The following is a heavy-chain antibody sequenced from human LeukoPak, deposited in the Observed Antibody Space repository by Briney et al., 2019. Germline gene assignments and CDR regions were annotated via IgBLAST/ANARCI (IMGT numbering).Heavy chain of an antibody. CDR3: AGYRDYYDWRGYSLDY. D-gene: IGHD3-22*01. Sequence: SETLSLTCTVSGVSISSYYWSWIRQPAGKGLEWIGRIHTSGGTTYNPSLKSRVTMSVDTSTNQISLELSSVTAADTAAYYCAGYRDYYDWRGYSLDYWGQGTLVTVSS. CDR1: GVSISSYY. CDR2: IHTSGGT. J-gene: IGHJ4*02. V-gene: IGHV4-4*07.